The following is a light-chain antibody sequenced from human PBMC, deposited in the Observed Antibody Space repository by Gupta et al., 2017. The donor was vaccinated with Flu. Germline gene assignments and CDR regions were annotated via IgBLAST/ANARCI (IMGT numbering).Light chain of an antibody. CDR1: SSNIANNT. V-gene: IGLV1-44*01. J-gene: IGLJ3*02. CDR2: SND. CDR3: AACEDILNGPV. Sequence: VTTSCSRSSSNIANNTVSWYQQLPGTAPKLLIYSNDKRPSGVPDRFSGSKSDTTASLAISGLQAEDEAVYYCAACEDILNGPVFGGGTKLTVL.